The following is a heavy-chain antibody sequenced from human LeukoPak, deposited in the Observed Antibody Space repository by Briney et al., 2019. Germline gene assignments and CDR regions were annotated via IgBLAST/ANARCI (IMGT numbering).Heavy chain of an antibody. CDR1: GYTFTGYY. CDR3: ARGGSLIVGATGVWFDP. CDR2: INPNSGGT. V-gene: IGHV1-2*02. Sequence: GASVKVSCKASGYTFTGYYMHWVRQAPGQGLEWMGWINPNSGGTNYAQKFQGRVTMTRDTSISTAYMELSRLRSDDTAVYYCARGGSLIVGATGVWFDPWGQGTLVTVSS. D-gene: IGHD1-26*01. J-gene: IGHJ5*02.